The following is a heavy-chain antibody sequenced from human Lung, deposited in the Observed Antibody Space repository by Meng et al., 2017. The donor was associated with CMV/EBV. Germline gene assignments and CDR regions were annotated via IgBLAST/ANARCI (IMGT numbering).Heavy chain of an antibody. J-gene: IGHJ1*01. CDR3: LRRSGGSV. CDR2: IPHRGSS. Sequence: QVQLRESGPPLVQPSETLSLTCAVSGDSITNHNWWAWVRQPPGKGLEWIGEIPHRGSSAYNPSLKSRVSMSIDKSKNQFSLKLTSVTAADTAVYHCLRRSGGSVWGQGTLVTVSS. V-gene: IGHV4-4*02. D-gene: IGHD3-10*01. CDR1: GDSITNHNW.